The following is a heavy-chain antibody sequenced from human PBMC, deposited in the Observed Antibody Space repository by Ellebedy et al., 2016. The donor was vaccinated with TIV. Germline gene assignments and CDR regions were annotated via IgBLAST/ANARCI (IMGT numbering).Heavy chain of an antibody. CDR1: GYTFTAYH. J-gene: IGHJ4*02. Sequence: ASVKVSCKTSGYTFTAYHIHWVRQAPGQGLEWMGWVYPENGDTNYAQKFQGRVTMTRDTSISTAYMELSRLRSDDTAVYYCATGYSSSWYFPSTYWGQGTLVTVSS. V-gene: IGHV1-2*02. CDR2: VYPENGDT. D-gene: IGHD6-13*01. CDR3: ATGYSSSWYFPSTY.